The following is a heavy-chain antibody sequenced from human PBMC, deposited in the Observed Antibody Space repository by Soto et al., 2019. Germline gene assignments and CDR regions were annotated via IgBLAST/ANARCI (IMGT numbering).Heavy chain of an antibody. V-gene: IGHV2-5*02. CDR2: IYWDNDE. CDR3: AHRRVGYGDPDYYFEY. D-gene: IGHD4-17*01. CDR1: GFSLSTNGVG. J-gene: IGHJ4*02. Sequence: QITLKESGPTLVKPTQTLTLTCTFSGFSLSTNGVGVGWIRQPPGKALEWLALIYWDNDERYSPSLKSRLIITKATSKNHVVLTMTNMDPVDTATYYCAHRRVGYGDPDYYFEYWGQGILVTVSS.